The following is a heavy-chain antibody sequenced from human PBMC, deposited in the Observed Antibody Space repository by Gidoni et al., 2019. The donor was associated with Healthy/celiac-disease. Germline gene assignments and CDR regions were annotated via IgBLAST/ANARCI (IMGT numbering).Heavy chain of an antibody. V-gene: IGHV6-1*01. Sequence: QVQLQQSGPGLVKRSQTLSRTCALYGDSAASHSAAWNWIRKSPSRGLEWLGRTYYRSKWYKYYAVSVKSRITINPDTSKNQFSLQLNSVTPEDTAVYYCARVDSKPPSSLRFLEGWEGYYYYGMDVWGQGTTVTVSS. CDR1: GDSAASHSAA. J-gene: IGHJ6*02. CDR2: TYYRSKWYK. D-gene: IGHD3-3*01. CDR3: ARVDSKPPSSLRFLEGWEGYYYYGMDV.